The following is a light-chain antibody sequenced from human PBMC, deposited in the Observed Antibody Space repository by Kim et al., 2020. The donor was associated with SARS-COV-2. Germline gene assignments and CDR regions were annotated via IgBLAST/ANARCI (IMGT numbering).Light chain of an antibody. CDR1: SGSIASNY. CDR3: QSYDSSNVV. Sequence: GKTVTISCPRSSGSIASNYVQWYHQRPGSAPTTVIYEDNQRPSGVPDRFSGSIDSSSNSASLTISGLKTEDEADYYCQSYDSSNVVFGGGTQLTVL. J-gene: IGLJ2*01. CDR2: EDN. V-gene: IGLV6-57*03.